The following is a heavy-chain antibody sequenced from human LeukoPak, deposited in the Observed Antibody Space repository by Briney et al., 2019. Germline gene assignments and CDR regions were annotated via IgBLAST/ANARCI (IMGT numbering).Heavy chain of an antibody. V-gene: IGHV3-53*01. D-gene: IGHD2-2*01. CDR2: IYSGGST. CDR3: ARAAFVAAMERAPVGDY. J-gene: IGHJ4*02. Sequence: GGSLRLSCAASGFTVSSNYMSWVRQAPGKGLEWVSVIYSGGSTYYADSVKGRFTISRDNSKNTLYLQMNSLRAEDTAVYYCARAAFVAAMERAPVGDYWGQGTLVTVSS. CDR1: GFTVSSNY.